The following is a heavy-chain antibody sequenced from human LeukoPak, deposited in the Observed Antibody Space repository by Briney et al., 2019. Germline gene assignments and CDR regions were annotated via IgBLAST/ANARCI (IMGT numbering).Heavy chain of an antibody. J-gene: IGHJ4*02. CDR1: GGSFSGYY. CDR2: INHSGGN. V-gene: IGHV4-34*01. CDR3: ARGSTFGVVDY. D-gene: IGHD3-3*01. Sequence: SETLSLTCAVYGGSFSGYYWSWIRQPPGKGLEWIGEINHSGGNNYNPSLKSRVTISVDTSKNQFSLKLSSVTAADTAVYYCARGSTFGVVDYWGQGTLVTVSS.